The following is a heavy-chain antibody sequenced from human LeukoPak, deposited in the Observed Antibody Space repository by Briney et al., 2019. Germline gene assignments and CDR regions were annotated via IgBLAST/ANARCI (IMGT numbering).Heavy chain of an antibody. J-gene: IGHJ6*04. Sequence: GGSLRLSCAASGFTFSDYYMSWIRQAPGKGLEWVSSISSRSTYIYYADSVKGRFNAKNSLFLQMNSLRAEDTAVYFCAKSTRAVMAMMDVWGKGTTVTVSS. V-gene: IGHV3-11*06. CDR3: AKSTRAVMAMMDV. CDR2: ISSRSTYI. CDR1: GFTFSDYY. D-gene: IGHD3-16*01.